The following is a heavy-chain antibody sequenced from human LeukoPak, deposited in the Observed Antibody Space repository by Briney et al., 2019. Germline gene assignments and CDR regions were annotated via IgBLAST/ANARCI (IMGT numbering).Heavy chain of an antibody. J-gene: IGHJ4*02. CDR1: GFTFSSYS. Sequence: GGSLRLSCAASGFTFSSYSMNWVRRAPWKGLEWVSCISSSSSYIYYADSVKGRFTISRDNAKNSLYLQMNSLRAEDTAVYYCARDPHGIPPGIVVVPAARFVAPRNDWGQGTLVTVSS. CDR2: ISSSSSYI. CDR3: ARDPHGIPPGIVVVPAARFVAPRND. D-gene: IGHD2-2*01. V-gene: IGHV3-21*01.